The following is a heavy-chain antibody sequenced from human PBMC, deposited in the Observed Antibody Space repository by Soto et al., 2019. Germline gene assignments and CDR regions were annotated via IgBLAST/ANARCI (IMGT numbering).Heavy chain of an antibody. D-gene: IGHD6-19*01. CDR3: ARDQQWLVPGAFDI. Sequence: ASVKVSCKASGYTFTSYAMHWVRQAPGQRLEWMGWINAGNGNTKYSQKFQGRVTITRDTSASTAYMELSSLRSEDTAVYYCARDQQWLVPGAFDIWGRGTMVTVSS. CDR1: GYTFTSYA. CDR2: INAGNGNT. V-gene: IGHV1-3*01. J-gene: IGHJ3*02.